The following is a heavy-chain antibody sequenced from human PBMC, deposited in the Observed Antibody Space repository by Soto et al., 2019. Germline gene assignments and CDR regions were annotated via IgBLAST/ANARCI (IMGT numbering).Heavy chain of an antibody. J-gene: IGHJ6*03. V-gene: IGHV4-34*01. CDR1: GGSFSGYQ. Sequence: QVQLQQWGAGLLKPSETLSLTCAVYGGSFSGYQWSWIRQTPGKGLEWIGEINDSGNINFNPSLKSRGTILLDTPKKQISLKLSSVTAADSAVYYCARGLILWFGEVSRRGGYYYYMDVWGKGTTVTVSS. CDR2: INDSGNI. D-gene: IGHD3-10*01. CDR3: ARGLILWFGEVSRRGGYYYYMDV.